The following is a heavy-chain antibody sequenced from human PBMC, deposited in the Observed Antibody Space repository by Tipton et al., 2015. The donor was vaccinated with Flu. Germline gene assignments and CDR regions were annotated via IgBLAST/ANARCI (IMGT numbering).Heavy chain of an antibody. CDR1: GGSISRSHYS. V-gene: IGHV4-39*07. Sequence: TLSLTCTVSGGSISRSHYSWGWIRQPPGKGLEWIGNIYYSGTTYYNPSLKSRVTISVDTSKNQFSLRLTSMTAADTAVYYCACAGHGYYDSSGSDYWGQGTLVTVSS. J-gene: IGHJ4*02. D-gene: IGHD3-22*01. CDR2: IYYSGTT. CDR3: ACAGHGYYDSSGSDY.